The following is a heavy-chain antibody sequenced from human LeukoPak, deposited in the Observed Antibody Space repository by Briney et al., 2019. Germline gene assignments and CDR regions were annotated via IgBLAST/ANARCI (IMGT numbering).Heavy chain of an antibody. CDR3: ARDQWGIFGVVYYYYYGMDV. Sequence: PGGSLRLSCAASGFTFSSYAMHWVRQAPGKGLEWVAVISYDGSNKYHADSVKGRFTISRDNSKNTLYLQMNSLRAEDTAVYYCARDQWGIFGVVYYYYYGMDVWGQGTTVTVSS. CDR1: GFTFSSYA. J-gene: IGHJ6*02. D-gene: IGHD3-3*01. V-gene: IGHV3-30*04. CDR2: ISYDGSNK.